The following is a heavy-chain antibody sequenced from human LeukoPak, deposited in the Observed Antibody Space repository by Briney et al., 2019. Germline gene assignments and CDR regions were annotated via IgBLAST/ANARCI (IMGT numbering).Heavy chain of an antibody. CDR1: GFTVSSNY. D-gene: IGHD3-10*01. CDR2: IYSGGST. CDR3: ARSLWFGESSNWFDH. Sequence: GGSLRLSCAASGFTVSSNYMSWVRQAPGKGLEWVSVIYSGGSTYYADSVKGRFTISRDNSKNTLYLQMNSLRAEDTAVYYCARSLWFGESSNWFDHWGQGTLVTVSS. V-gene: IGHV3-53*01. J-gene: IGHJ5*02.